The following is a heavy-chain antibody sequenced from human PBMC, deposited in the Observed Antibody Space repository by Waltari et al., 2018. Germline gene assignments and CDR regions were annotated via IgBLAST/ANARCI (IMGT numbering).Heavy chain of an antibody. CDR2: IFFGGGDS. CDR1: GFSLGPYG. V-gene: IGHV3-30*19. J-gene: IGHJ4*02. Sequence: QVQLVESGGGVVQPGMSLRLSCAASGFSLGPYGMHWVRQAPGKGVGWVAVIFFGGGDSFYADSVRGRFTISRDNSKNTLYLDINSLRLDDTAIYYCAKDAFGNTYLDHWGQGTLVTVSS. CDR3: AKDAFGNTYLDH. D-gene: IGHD3-10*01.